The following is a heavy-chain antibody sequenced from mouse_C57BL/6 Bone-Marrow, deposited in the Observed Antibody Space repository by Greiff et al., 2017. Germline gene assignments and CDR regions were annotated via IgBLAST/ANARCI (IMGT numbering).Heavy chain of an antibody. CDR2: IDPSDSYT. J-gene: IGHJ4*01. CDR1: GYTFTSYW. Sequence: QVQLQQPGAELVRPGTSVKLSCKASGYTFTSYWMHWVKQRPGQGLEWIGVIDPSDSYTNYNQKFKGKATLIVDTSSSTAYMQLSSLTSEDSAVYYCARGGGNYAMDYWGQGTSVTVSS. CDR3: ARGGGNYAMDY. V-gene: IGHV1-59*01.